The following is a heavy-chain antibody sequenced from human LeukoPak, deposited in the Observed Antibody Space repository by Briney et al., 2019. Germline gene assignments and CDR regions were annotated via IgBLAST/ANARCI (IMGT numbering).Heavy chain of an antibody. CDR2: ISPSGDIT. Sequence: GGSLRLSCAASEFHFSTHGMNWVRQAPGKGLEWVSGISPSGDITYYADSVMGRFTISRDNYKNTLYLQMNSLRVEDTAVYYCAKGRTLVGGSTRSYDYWGQGTLVTVSS. CDR1: EFHFSTHG. J-gene: IGHJ4*02. V-gene: IGHV3-23*01. D-gene: IGHD1-26*01. CDR3: AKGRTLVGGSTRSYDY.